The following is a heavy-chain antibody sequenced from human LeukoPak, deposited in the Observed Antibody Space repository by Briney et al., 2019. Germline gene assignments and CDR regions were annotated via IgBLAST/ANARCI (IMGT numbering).Heavy chain of an antibody. J-gene: IGHJ4*02. V-gene: IGHV1-2*02. Sequence: ASVKVSCKASRATFTASHIHWLRQAPGQGLEWMGWINADSGATKYPQKFEGRVTITRDTSVSTAYMELSRPKSDDTGVYYCARVVGWSPFDSWGQGTLVTVSS. CDR3: ARVVGWSPFDS. CDR2: INADSGAT. D-gene: IGHD2-15*01. CDR1: RATFTASH.